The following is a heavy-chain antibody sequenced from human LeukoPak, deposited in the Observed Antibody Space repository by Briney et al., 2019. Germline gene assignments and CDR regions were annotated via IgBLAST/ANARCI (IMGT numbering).Heavy chain of an antibody. CDR2: IYYSGST. CDR3: ARDDIAAAGTDYYYGMDV. V-gene: IGHV4-59*11. CDR1: GASISDHY. Sequence: SSETLSLTCTVSGASISDHYWNWIRQPPGKGLEWIGYIYYSGSTNYNPSLKSRVTISVDTSKNQFSLKLSSVTAADTAVYYCARDDIAAAGTDYYYGMDVWGQGTTVTVSS. D-gene: IGHD6-13*01. J-gene: IGHJ6*02.